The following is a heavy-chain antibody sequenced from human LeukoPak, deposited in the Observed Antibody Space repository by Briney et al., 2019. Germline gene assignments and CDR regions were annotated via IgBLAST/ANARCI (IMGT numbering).Heavy chain of an antibody. V-gene: IGHV3-9*01. CDR3: AKDAYSSGRYAFDY. CDR1: GFTFDDYA. Sequence: PGGSLRLSCAASGFTFDDYAIHWVRQAPGKGLEWVSGISWNSGSIGYADSVKGRFTISRDNAKNSLYLQMNSLRAEDTALYYCAKDAYSSGRYAFDYWGQGTLVTVSS. J-gene: IGHJ4*02. D-gene: IGHD6-19*01. CDR2: ISWNSGSI.